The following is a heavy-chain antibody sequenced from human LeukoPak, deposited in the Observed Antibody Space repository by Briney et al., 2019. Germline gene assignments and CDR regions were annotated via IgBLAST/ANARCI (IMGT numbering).Heavy chain of an antibody. CDR1: GLAFSSYW. CDR3: ARDDYYDSSGSITCYFDY. V-gene: IGHV3-7*01. Sequence: TGGSLRLSCAASGLAFSSYWMSWVRHAPGKGLEWVATIKQDGSEKYYVDSVKGRFTISRDNAKNSLYLQMNSLRAEDTAVYYCARDDYYDSSGSITCYFDYWGQGTLVTVSS. CDR2: IKQDGSEK. D-gene: IGHD3-22*01. J-gene: IGHJ4*02.